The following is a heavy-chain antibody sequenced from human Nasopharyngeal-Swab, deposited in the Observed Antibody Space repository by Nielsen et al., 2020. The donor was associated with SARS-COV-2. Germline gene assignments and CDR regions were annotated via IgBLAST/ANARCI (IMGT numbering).Heavy chain of an antibody. Sequence: ASVKVSCKASGYTFTSYAMNWVRQAPGQGLEWMGWINTNTGNPTYAQGFTGRFVFSLDTSVSTAYLQISSLKAEDTAVYYCAREERGVTLEGGYYYYGMDVWGQGTRSPSP. CDR1: GYTFTSYA. V-gene: IGHV7-4-1*02. CDR3: AREERGVTLEGGYYYYGMDV. D-gene: IGHD3-10*01. J-gene: IGHJ6*02. CDR2: INTNTGNP.